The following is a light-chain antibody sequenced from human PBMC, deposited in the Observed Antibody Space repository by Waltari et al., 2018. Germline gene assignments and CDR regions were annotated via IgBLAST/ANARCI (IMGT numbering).Light chain of an antibody. Sequence: QSALTQPASVSGSPGQSVSISCTRTSTYVGGYGYVSWYQQFPGKAPKLMIYEVSYRPSGVSSRFSGSKSGNTASLTISGLQAEDEAVYYCSSHTSTVPHVFGTGTKVTVV. J-gene: IGLJ1*01. CDR1: STYVGGYGY. CDR3: SSHTSTVPHV. V-gene: IGLV2-14*01. CDR2: EVS.